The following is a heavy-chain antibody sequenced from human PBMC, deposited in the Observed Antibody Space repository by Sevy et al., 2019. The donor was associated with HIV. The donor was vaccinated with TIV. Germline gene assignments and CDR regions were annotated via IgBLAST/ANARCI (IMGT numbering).Heavy chain of an antibody. CDR1: GFTFSSYW. CDR2: IKQDGSEK. D-gene: IGHD3-22*01. Sequence: GGSLRLSCAASGFTFSSYWMTWVRQAPGKGLEWVANIKQDGSEKFYVDSVEGRFTISRENANNSLFLQMNSLRAEDTAVYYCARPYRTDPFYYSGSSGYYYPSYFDNWGQGTLVTVSS. J-gene: IGHJ4*02. V-gene: IGHV3-7*01. CDR3: ARPYRTDPFYYSGSSGYYYPSYFDN.